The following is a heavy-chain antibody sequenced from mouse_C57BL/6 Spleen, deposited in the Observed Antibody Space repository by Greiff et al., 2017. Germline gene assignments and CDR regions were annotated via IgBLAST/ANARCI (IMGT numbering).Heavy chain of an antibody. CDR2: IDPSDSYT. Sequence: QVQLQQPGAELVMPGASVKLSCKASGYTFTSYWMHWVKQRPGQGLEWIGEIDPSDSYTNYNQKFKGKSTLTVDNSSSTAYMQLSSLTSEDYAVYYYYSTDYGGFDYWGQGTTLTVSS. CDR1: GYTFTSYW. CDR3: YSTDYGGFDY. D-gene: IGHD1-1*02. J-gene: IGHJ2*01. V-gene: IGHV1-69*01.